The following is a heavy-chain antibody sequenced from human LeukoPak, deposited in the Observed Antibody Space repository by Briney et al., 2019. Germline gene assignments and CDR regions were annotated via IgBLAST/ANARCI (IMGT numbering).Heavy chain of an antibody. CDR1: GGTFSSYA. J-gene: IGHJ6*03. Sequence: GSSVKVSCKASGGTFSSYAISWVRQAPGQGLEWMGRIIPIFGTANYAQKFQGRVTMTRNTSISTAYMELSSLRSEDTAVYYCARFAKSIAARPRVYYYYMDVWGKGTTVTVSS. V-gene: IGHV1-69*05. CDR2: IIPIFGTA. D-gene: IGHD6-6*01. CDR3: ARFAKSIAARPRVYYYYMDV.